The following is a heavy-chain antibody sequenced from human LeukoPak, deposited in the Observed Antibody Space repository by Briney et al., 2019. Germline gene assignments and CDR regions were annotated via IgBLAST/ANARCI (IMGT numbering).Heavy chain of an antibody. Sequence: KPSQTLSLTCTVSGGSISSGDYYWSWIRQPPGKGLEWIGYIYYSGSTYYNPSLKSRVTISVDTSKNQFSLKLSSVTAADTAVYYCARVVTILYTVSAFDIWGQGTMVTVSS. D-gene: IGHD2-8*01. CDR3: ARVVTILYTVSAFDI. J-gene: IGHJ3*02. CDR1: GGSISSGDYY. CDR2: IYYSGST. V-gene: IGHV4-30-4*01.